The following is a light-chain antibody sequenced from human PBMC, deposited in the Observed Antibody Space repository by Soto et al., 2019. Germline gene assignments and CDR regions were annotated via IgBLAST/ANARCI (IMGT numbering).Light chain of an antibody. V-gene: IGKV2-28*01. J-gene: IGKJ2*01. CDR2: LGS. CDR3: MQALEILYT. CDR1: QSLLHSNGYNY. Sequence: EIVMTQSPLSLPVTPGEPASISCRSSQSLLHSNGYNYLSWYLQKPGQSAQLLIYLGSNRASGVPARFSGSGSGTDFTLEISRVEAEDVGIYFCMQALEILYTFGQGTKLEIK.